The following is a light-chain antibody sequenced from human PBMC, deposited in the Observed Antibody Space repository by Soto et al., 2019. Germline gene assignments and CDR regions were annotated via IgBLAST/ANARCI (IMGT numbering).Light chain of an antibody. CDR3: GAWDNSLPGGV. Sequence: QSVLTQPPSVSAAPGQKVTISCSGSSSNIGSNYVSWYQLLPGAAPKLLIYENYERPSGIPDRFSGSKSGTSATLGITGLQTGDEADYYCGAWDNSLPGGVFGGGTKLTVL. CDR1: SSNIGSNY. J-gene: IGLJ2*01. CDR2: ENY. V-gene: IGLV1-51*02.